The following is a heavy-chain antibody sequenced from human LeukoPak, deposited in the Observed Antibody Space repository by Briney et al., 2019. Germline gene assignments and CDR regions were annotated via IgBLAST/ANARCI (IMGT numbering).Heavy chain of an antibody. CDR2: IYYSGST. J-gene: IGHJ5*02. CDR3: ARGEVYGDYGPGSWFDP. D-gene: IGHD4-17*01. CDR1: GCSISSYY. Sequence: SETLSLTCTVSGCSISSYYWSWIRQPPGKGLEWIGYIYYSGSTNYNPSLKSRVTISVDTSKNQFSLKLSSVTAADTAVYYCARGEVYGDYGPGSWFDPWGQGTLVTVSS. V-gene: IGHV4-59*01.